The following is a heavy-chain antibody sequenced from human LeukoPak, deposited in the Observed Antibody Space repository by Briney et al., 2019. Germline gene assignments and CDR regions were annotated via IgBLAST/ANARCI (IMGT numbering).Heavy chain of an antibody. Sequence: SETLSLTCAVYGGSFSGYYWSWIRQPPGKGLEWIGEINHSGSTNYNPSLKSRVTISVDTSKNQFSLKLSSVTAADTAVYYCAGYSGSYYHFDYWGQGTLVTVPS. CDR1: GGSFSGYY. CDR3: AGYSGSYYHFDY. D-gene: IGHD1-26*01. V-gene: IGHV4-34*01. CDR2: INHSGST. J-gene: IGHJ4*02.